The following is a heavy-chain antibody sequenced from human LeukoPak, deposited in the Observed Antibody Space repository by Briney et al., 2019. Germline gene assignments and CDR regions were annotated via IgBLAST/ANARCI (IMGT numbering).Heavy chain of an antibody. J-gene: IGHJ4*02. V-gene: IGHV3-66*02. CDR3: AAGGLVGAHYYFDY. CDR1: GFTVSTNY. CDR2: LYSSGFT. Sequence: GGSLSLSCAASGFTVSTNYMTWVRQAPGKGLEWVSVLYSSGFTYYADSVKGRFTISRDNSKNTVNLQLSSLRTEDTAVYYCAAGGLVGAHYYFDYWGQGTRVTVSS. D-gene: IGHD1-26*01.